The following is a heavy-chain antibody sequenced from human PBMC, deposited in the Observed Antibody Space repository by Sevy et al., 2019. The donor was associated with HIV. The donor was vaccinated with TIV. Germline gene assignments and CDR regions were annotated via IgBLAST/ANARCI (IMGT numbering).Heavy chain of an antibody. D-gene: IGHD6-19*01. CDR1: GFTFSSYA. CDR2: ISYDGSNK. J-gene: IGHJ6*02. V-gene: IGHV3-30-3*01. Sequence: GGSLRLSCAASGFTFSSYAMHWVRRAPGKGLEWVAVISYDGSNKYYADSVKGRFTISRDNSKNTLYLQMNSLRAEDTAVYYCAREVAGRIAVAGISYYGMDVWGQGTTVTVSS. CDR3: AREVAGRIAVAGISYYGMDV.